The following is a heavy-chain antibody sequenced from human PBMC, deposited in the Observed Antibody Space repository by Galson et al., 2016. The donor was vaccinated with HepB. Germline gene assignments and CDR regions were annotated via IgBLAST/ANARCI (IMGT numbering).Heavy chain of an antibody. CDR2: IHYTGST. D-gene: IGHD5-12*01. V-gene: IGHV4-39*01. Sequence: ETLSLTCSVSGDSIRTSGYYWGWIRQPPRKGLEWIGNIHYTGSTYYNPSLKSRVAISVDTSKNQFSLRLTAVTAADPAVYFCARRNGFDSAYFGLDAWGKGTTVIVSS. CDR3: ARRNGFDSAYFGLDA. CDR1: GDSIRTSGYY. J-gene: IGHJ6*04.